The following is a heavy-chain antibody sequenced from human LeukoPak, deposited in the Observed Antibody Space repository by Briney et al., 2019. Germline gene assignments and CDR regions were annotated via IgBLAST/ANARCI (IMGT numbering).Heavy chain of an antibody. V-gene: IGHV4-34*01. CDR1: GGSFSGYY. D-gene: IGHD1-26*01. Sequence: TSETLSLTCAVYGGSFSGYYWSWIRQPPGKGLEWIGEINHSGNTNYNPSLKSRVTISVDTSNNQFSLKLNSVTAADTAVYYCARGPGAASQEAFDYWGQGTLVTVSS. J-gene: IGHJ4*02. CDR3: ARGPGAASQEAFDY. CDR2: INHSGNT.